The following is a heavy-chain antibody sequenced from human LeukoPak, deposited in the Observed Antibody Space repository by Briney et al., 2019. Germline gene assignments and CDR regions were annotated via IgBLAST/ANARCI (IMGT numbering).Heavy chain of an antibody. Sequence: GGSLRLSCAASAFTFSDFSMSWVRQAPGKGLEWVSVIYSGGSTYYADSVKGRFTISRDNSKNTLYLQMNSLRAEDTAVYYCARGSYSSSSADYWGQGTLVTVSA. J-gene: IGHJ4*02. CDR3: ARGSYSSSSADY. CDR1: AFTFSDFS. V-gene: IGHV3-66*01. D-gene: IGHD6-6*01. CDR2: IYSGGST.